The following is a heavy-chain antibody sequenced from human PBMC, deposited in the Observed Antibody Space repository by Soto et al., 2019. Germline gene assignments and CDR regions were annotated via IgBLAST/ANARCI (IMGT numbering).Heavy chain of an antibody. D-gene: IGHD3-9*01. V-gene: IGHV3-23*01. Sequence: GGSLRLSCAASGVTFSSYAMSWVRQAPGKGLEWVSAISGSGGSTYYADSVKGRFTISRDNSKNTLYLQMNSLRAEDTAVYYCAKDRLRYFDWLLSPDYYYGMDVWGQGTTVTVSS. CDR3: AKDRLRYFDWLLSPDYYYGMDV. J-gene: IGHJ6*02. CDR2: ISGSGGST. CDR1: GVTFSSYA.